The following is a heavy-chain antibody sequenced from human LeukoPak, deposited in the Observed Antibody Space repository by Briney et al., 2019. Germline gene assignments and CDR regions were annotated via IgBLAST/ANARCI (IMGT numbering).Heavy chain of an antibody. V-gene: IGHV3-74*01. CDR1: GFTFSSYW. CDR2: INSDGSST. CDR3: ARGPYCTNGVCYTRVPLSDY. Sequence: GGSLRLSCAASGFTFSSYWMHWVRQAPGKGLVWVSRINSDGSSTSYADSVKGRFTISRDNAKNTLYLQMNSLRAEDTAVYYCARGPYCTNGVCYTRVPLSDYWGQGTLVTVSS. J-gene: IGHJ4*02. D-gene: IGHD2-8*01.